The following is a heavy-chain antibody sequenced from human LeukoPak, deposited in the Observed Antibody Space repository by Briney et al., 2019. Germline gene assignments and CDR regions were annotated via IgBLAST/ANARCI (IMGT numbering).Heavy chain of an antibody. J-gene: IGHJ4*02. CDR3: AREKYWSEVDY. Sequence: PSETLSLTCTVSGGSISSYYWSWIRQPPGKGLEWIGYIYYSGSTNYNPSLKSRVTISVDTSKNQFSLKLSSVTAADTAVYYCAREKYWSEVDYWGQGTLVTVSS. CDR1: GGSISSYY. CDR2: IYYSGST. D-gene: IGHD2-15*01. V-gene: IGHV4-59*12.